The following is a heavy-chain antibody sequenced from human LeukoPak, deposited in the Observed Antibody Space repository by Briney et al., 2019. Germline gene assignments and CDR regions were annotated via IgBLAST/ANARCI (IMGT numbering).Heavy chain of an antibody. V-gene: IGHV4-4*07. J-gene: IGHJ3*02. CDR2: IFPGGNS. CDR3: ARRNWRYDSSGFDAFDI. Sequence: SETLSLTCTVSGDSLSSFYWSWIRQPAGKGLEWIGRIFPGGNSNYNPSLNSRVTVSVDTSKNQFSLKLSSVTAADTAVYYCARRNWRYDSSGFDAFDIWGQGTMVTVSS. D-gene: IGHD3-22*01. CDR1: GDSLSSFY.